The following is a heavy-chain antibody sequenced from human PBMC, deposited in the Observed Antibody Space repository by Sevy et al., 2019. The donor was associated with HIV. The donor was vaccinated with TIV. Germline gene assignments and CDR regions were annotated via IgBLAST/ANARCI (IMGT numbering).Heavy chain of an antibody. CDR1: GFTFSSYA. V-gene: IGHV3-30-3*01. D-gene: IGHD6-13*01. Sequence: GGSLRLSCAASGFTFSSYAMHWVRQAPGKGLEWVAVISYDGSNKYYADSVKGRFTISRDNSKNTMYLQMNSLRAEDTAGYYWAGGSTAAGTRELDYWGQGTLVTVSS. CDR2: ISYDGSNK. J-gene: IGHJ4*02. CDR3: AGGSTAAGTRELDY.